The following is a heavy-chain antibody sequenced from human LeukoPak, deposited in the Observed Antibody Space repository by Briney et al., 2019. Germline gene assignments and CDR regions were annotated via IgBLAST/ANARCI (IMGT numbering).Heavy chain of an antibody. CDR2: ISRSSGYI. Sequence: GGSLRLSCAASGFTFSKYSMNWVRQAPGKGLEWVSSISRSSGYIFYADSVKGRFTISRDNAKNSLYLQMNSLRAEDTAVYYCARDRPHSDDMHAFDIWGQGTMVTVSS. CDR3: ARDRPHSDDMHAFDI. CDR1: GFTFSKYS. J-gene: IGHJ3*02. D-gene: IGHD1-1*01. V-gene: IGHV3-21*04.